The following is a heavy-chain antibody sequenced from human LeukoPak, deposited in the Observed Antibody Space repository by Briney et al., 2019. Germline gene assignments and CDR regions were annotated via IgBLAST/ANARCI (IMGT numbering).Heavy chain of an antibody. V-gene: IGHV3-21*01. CDR3: ARPDEQQLVRDAFDI. CDR1: GFTFSSYS. CDR2: ISSSSSYI. Sequence: PGGSLRLSCAASGFTFSSYSTNWVRQAPGKGLEWVSSISSSSSYIYYADSVKGRFTISKDNAKNSLYLQMNSLRAEDTAVYYCARPDEQQLVRDAFDIWGQGTMVTVSS. J-gene: IGHJ3*02. D-gene: IGHD6-13*01.